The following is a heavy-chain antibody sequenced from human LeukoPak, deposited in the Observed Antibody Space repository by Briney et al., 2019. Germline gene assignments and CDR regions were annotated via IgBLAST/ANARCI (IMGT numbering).Heavy chain of an antibody. CDR2: ISWKSGNI. V-gene: IGHV3-9*01. D-gene: IGHD6-19*01. Sequence: GRSLRLSCAASGFTFDDYAMHWVRHAPGKGLEWVSGISWKSGNIVYADSVKGRFSISRDNAKNSLYLQMNSLRAEDTALYYCAKGPGAAVTGLLDYWGQGTLVTVSS. CDR1: GFTFDDYA. J-gene: IGHJ4*02. CDR3: AKGPGAAVTGLLDY.